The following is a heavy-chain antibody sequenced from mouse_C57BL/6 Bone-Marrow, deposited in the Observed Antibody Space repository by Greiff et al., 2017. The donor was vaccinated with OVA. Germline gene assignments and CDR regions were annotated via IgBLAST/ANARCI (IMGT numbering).Heavy chain of an antibody. Sequence: EVQLQQSGPVLVKPGASVKMSCKASGYTFTDYYMNWVKQSHGKSLEWIGVINPYNGGTSYNQKFKGKATLTVDKSSSTAYMELNSLTSEDSAVYYGARGLGRFYIDYWGQGTTLTVSS. D-gene: IGHD4-1*01. CDR3: ARGLGRFYIDY. CDR1: GYTFTDYY. CDR2: INPYNGGT. V-gene: IGHV1-19*01. J-gene: IGHJ2*01.